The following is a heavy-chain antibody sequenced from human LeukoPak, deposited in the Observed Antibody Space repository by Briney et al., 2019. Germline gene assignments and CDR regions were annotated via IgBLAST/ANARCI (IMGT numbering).Heavy chain of an antibody. V-gene: IGHV1-69*13. CDR2: IIPIFVTA. CDR3: ARGKVPAAIGDSFGWFDP. CDR1: GGTFSSYT. J-gene: IGHJ5*02. D-gene: IGHD2-2*01. Sequence: AVKVSCKASGGTFSSYTISWVRQAPEQGVEWVGGIIPIFVTANYAQKFQGRVTITADESTSTAYMELSSLRSEDTAVYYCARGKVPAAIGDSFGWFDPWGQGTLVTVSS.